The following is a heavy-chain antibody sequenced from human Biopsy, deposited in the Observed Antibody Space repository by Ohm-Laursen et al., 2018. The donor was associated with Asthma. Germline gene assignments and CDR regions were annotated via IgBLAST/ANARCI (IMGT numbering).Heavy chain of an antibody. CDR3: ARGKTWGRSYYFDY. CDR2: IFFDGSNK. J-gene: IGHJ4*02. Sequence: SLRLSCSASGFTFHNYVMHWVRQAPGKGLEWVAGIFFDGSNKYYADSVKGRFTISRDNSKDTLYLQVNSLRGDDTAVYYCARGKTWGRSYYFDYWGQGTLVTVSS. V-gene: IGHV3-30-3*01. CDR1: GFTFHNYV. D-gene: IGHD6-6*01.